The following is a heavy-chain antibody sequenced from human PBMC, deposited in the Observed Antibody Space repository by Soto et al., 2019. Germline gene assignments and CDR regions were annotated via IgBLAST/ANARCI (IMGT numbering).Heavy chain of an antibody. D-gene: IGHD3-16*01. CDR3: ARLAGDSSY. J-gene: IGHJ4*02. V-gene: IGHV3-30-3*01. CDR2: ISYDGSNK. CDR1: GFTFSSYA. Sequence: QVQLVESGGGVVQPGRSLRLSCAASGFTFSSYAMHWVRQAPGKGLEWVAVISYDGSNKYYADSVKGRFTISRDNSKNALYSQMTSLRAKDTAVSYCARLAGDSSYWGQGTLVTVSS.